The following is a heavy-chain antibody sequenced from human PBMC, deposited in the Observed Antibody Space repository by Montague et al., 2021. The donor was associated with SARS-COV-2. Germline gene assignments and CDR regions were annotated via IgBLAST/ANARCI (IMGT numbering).Heavy chain of an antibody. D-gene: IGHD3-10*01. CDR3: ARHVRSLMVRGPDFDY. V-gene: IGHV4-39*01. Sequence: ETLSLTCTVSGGSISSSSYYWGWIRQPPGKGLEWIGSIYYSGTTYYNPSLKSRVTISVDTSKNQFSLKLSSVTAADAAVYYCARHVRSLMVRGPDFDYWGQGPLATVSS. CDR1: GGSISSSSYY. J-gene: IGHJ4*02. CDR2: IYYSGTT.